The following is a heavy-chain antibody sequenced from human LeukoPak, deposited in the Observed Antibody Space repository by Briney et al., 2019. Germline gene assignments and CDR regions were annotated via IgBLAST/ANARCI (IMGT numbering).Heavy chain of an antibody. CDR1: GFTFSSHA. Sequence: PGGSLRLSCAASGFTFSSHAMSWVRQAPGKGLEWVSAIGDDVVSTYYAESVKGRFTISRDNAKNTLYLQMNSLRAEDTAVYYCARGPYNWKDADAFDIWGQGTMVTVSS. V-gene: IGHV3-23*01. CDR3: ARGPYNWKDADAFDI. J-gene: IGHJ3*02. D-gene: IGHD1-20*01. CDR2: IGDDVVST.